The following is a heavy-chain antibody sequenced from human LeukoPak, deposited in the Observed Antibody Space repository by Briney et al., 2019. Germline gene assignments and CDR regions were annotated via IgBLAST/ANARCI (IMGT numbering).Heavy chain of an antibody. CDR2: IRGSGGST. CDR1: GFTFSSYA. V-gene: IGHV3-23*01. Sequence: PGGSLRLSCAASGFTFSSYAMSWVRQAAGKGLEWVSVIRGSGGSTYYADSVKGRFTISRDNSKNTLYLQMNSLRAEDTAVYYCAKAYYCSSTSCYALGAYYYYYYGMDVWGQGTRSPSP. CDR3: AKAYYCSSTSCYALGAYYYYYYGMDV. D-gene: IGHD2-2*01. J-gene: IGHJ6*02.